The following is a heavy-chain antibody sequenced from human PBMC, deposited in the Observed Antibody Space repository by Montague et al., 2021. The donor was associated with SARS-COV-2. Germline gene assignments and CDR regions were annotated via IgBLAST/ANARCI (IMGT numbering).Heavy chain of an antibody. CDR3: AHLIRYYDIFTGIPFDD. D-gene: IGHD3-9*01. V-gene: IGHV2-5*01. J-gene: IGHJ4*02. CDR1: GFSLSTPNVG. Sequence: PALAKPTQTLTLTCTFSGFSLSTPNVGVAWIRQPPGKALEWLAAIYSNGDKRYSPSLQRRLTITKDTSRNQVVLSLTNVDPLDTATYYCAHLIRYYDIFTGIPFDDWGQGTQVTVSS. CDR2: IYSNGDK.